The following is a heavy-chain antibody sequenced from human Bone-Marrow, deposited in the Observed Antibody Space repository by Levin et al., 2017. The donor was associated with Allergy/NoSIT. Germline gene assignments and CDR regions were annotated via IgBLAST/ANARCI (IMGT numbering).Heavy chain of an antibody. Sequence: PSETLSLTCAVSGGSISSSNWWSWVRQPPGKGLEWIGEIYHSGSTNYNPSLKSRVTISVDKSKNQFSLKLSSVTAADTAVYYCATISIAVAGRGPYYYYGMDVWGQGTTVTVSS. V-gene: IGHV4-4*02. CDR3: ATISIAVAGRGPYYYYGMDV. CDR1: GGSISSSNW. J-gene: IGHJ6*02. CDR2: IYHSGST. D-gene: IGHD6-19*01.